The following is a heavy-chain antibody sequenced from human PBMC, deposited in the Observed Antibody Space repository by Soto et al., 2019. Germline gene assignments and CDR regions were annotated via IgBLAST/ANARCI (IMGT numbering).Heavy chain of an antibody. CDR2: ISYTGGT. J-gene: IGHJ4*02. V-gene: IGHV4-59*01. D-gene: IGHD3-16*01. Sequence: PSETLSLTCTVSGDSISNYYWSWVRQPPGKGLEWIGYISYTGGTNYNPSLKSRVTISIDTSENQFSLKLSSVTAADTAVYYCSRVFGTFWYFDYWGQGPWSPLL. CDR3: SRVFGTFWYFDY. CDR1: GDSISNYY.